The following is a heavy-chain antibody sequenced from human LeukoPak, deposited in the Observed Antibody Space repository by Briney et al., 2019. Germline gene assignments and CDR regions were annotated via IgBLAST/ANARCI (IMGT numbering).Heavy chain of an antibody. CDR1: GFTFDDYA. CDR2: IKQDGSEK. D-gene: IGHD1-26*01. J-gene: IGHJ4*02. V-gene: IGHV3-7*03. CDR3: ATGGNLVGAKGFDY. Sequence: GGSLRLSCAASGFTFDDYAMHWVRQAPGKGLEWVANIKQDGSEKYYVDSVKGRFTISRDNAKNSMYLEMNSLRVGDTAVYYCATGGNLVGAKGFDYWGQGTLVTVSS.